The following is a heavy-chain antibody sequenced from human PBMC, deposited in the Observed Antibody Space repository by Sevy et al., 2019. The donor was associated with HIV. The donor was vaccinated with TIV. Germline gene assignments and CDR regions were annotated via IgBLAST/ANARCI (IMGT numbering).Heavy chain of an antibody. CDR1: GFTFSSYA. J-gene: IGHJ4*02. CDR2: ISGSGGST. V-gene: IGHV3-23*01. D-gene: IGHD4-17*01. CDR3: ANLPVTTEFGY. Sequence: GGSLRISCAASGFTFSSYAMSWVRQAPGKGLEWVSAISGSGGSTYYADSVKGRFTISRDNSKNTLYLQMNSLRAEDTAVYYCANLPVTTEFGYWGQGTLVTVSS.